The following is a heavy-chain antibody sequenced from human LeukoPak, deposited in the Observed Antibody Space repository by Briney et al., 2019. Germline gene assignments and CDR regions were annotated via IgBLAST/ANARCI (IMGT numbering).Heavy chain of an antibody. Sequence: SETLSLTCAVYGGSFSGYYWSWIRQPPGKGLEWIGEINHSGSTNYNPSLKSRVTISVDTSKNQFSLKLSSVTAADTAVYYCARGVAAAGPDYYYYYMDVWGKGTTVTVSS. CDR2: INHSGST. V-gene: IGHV4-34*01. CDR3: ARGVAAAGPDYYYYYMDV. J-gene: IGHJ6*03. CDR1: GGSFSGYY. D-gene: IGHD6-13*01.